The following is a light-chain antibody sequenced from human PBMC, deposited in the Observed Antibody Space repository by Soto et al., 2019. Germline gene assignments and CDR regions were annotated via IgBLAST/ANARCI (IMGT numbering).Light chain of an antibody. V-gene: IGLV7-43*01. CDR3: LLFYRDAWV. CDR2: STS. J-gene: IGLJ3*02. Sequence: QAVVTQEPSLTVSPGGTVTLTCASRPGAVTSGYYANWFQQKPGQAPRALISSTSNKHSWTPARFSGSLLGGKAALTLSGVQPEDEAEYYCLLFYRDAWVFGGGTKLTVL. CDR1: PGAVTSGYY.